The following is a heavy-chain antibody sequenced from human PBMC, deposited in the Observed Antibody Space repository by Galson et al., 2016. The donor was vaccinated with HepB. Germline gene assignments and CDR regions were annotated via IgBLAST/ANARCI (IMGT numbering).Heavy chain of an antibody. CDR2: FDHEDGEA. CDR3: ATDASVWFGELSGGVSFDI. V-gene: IGHV1-24*01. D-gene: IGHD3-10*01. CDR1: GYTLTELS. Sequence: SVKVSCKVSGYTLTELSMHWVRQAPGKGLEWMGRFDHEDGEAIYAQKFQGRVTMTENTSTDTAYMELSSLRSEDTAVYYCATDASVWFGELSGGVSFDIWGQGTMVTVSS. J-gene: IGHJ3*02.